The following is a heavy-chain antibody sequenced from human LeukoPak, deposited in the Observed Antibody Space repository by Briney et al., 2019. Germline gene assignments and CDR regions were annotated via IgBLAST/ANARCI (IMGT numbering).Heavy chain of an antibody. CDR1: GFTFSSYS. D-gene: IGHD4-17*01. V-gene: IGHV3-21*01. CDR2: ISSSSSYI. J-gene: IGHJ4*02. CDR3: ARDGGTTRNGPDDY. Sequence: PGGSLRLSCAASGFTFSSYSMNWVRQAPGKGLEWVSSISSSSSYIYYADSVKGRFTISRDNAKNSLYLQMNSLRAEDTAVYYCARDGGTTRNGPDDYWGQGTLVTVSS.